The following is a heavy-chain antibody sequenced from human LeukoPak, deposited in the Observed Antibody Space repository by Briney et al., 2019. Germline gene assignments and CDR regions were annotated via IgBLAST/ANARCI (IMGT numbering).Heavy chain of an antibody. CDR3: ARAGYCSGGSCYSGGLDY. Sequence: GGSLRLSCAASGFTFRNAWMSWVRQAPGKGLEWVAVISYDGSNKYYADSVKGRFTISRDNSKNTLYLQMNSLRAEDTAVYYCARAGYCSGGSCYSGGLDYWGQGTLVTVSS. CDR2: ISYDGSNK. CDR1: GFTFRNAW. D-gene: IGHD2-15*01. J-gene: IGHJ4*02. V-gene: IGHV3-30-3*01.